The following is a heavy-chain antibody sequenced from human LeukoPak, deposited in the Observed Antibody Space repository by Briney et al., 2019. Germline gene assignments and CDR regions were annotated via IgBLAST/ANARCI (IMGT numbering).Heavy chain of an antibody. J-gene: IGHJ4*02. CDR3: ARGKYSFDY. Sequence: GGSLRLSCAASGFTFSDSYMSWIRQAPGKELEYISYISSSGSTIYYADSVKGRFTLSRDNAKNSLSLEMNSLRAEDTAVYYCARGKYSFDYWGQGTLVTVSS. CDR2: ISSSGSTI. CDR1: GFTFSDSY. V-gene: IGHV3-11*01.